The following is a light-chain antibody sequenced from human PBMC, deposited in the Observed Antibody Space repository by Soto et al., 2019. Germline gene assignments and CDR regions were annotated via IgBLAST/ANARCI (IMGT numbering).Light chain of an antibody. CDR2: FVS. Sequence: DIVMTQSPLSLHVTPGEPASISCRSSQSLLHSDGYNYLDWYLQKPGQSPQLLIYFVSNRASGVPDRFSGRGSGTDFTLKISRVEAEDVGVYYCMQALQTPPFGGGTKVEIK. CDR3: MQALQTPP. V-gene: IGKV2-28*01. CDR1: QSLLHSDGYNY. J-gene: IGKJ4*01.